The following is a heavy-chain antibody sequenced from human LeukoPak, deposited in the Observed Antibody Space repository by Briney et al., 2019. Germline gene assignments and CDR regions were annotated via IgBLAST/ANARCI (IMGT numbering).Heavy chain of an antibody. CDR1: GFTFSSYT. J-gene: IGHJ4*02. CDR2: ISYDGSNK. V-gene: IGHV3-30*18. Sequence: GGSLRLSCAASGFTFSSYTMNWVRQAPGKGLEWVAVISYDGSNKYYADSVKGRFTISRDNSKNTLYLQMNSLRAEDTAVYYCAKSSSGWLTHYFDYWGQGTLVTVSS. CDR3: AKSSSGWLTHYFDY. D-gene: IGHD6-19*01.